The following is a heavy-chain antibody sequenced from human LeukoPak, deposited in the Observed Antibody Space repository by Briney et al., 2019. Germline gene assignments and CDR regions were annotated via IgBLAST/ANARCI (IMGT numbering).Heavy chain of an antibody. CDR1: GGSISTGGYY. J-gene: IGHJ6*02. V-gene: IGHV4-31*03. D-gene: IGHD2-15*01. CDR2: IYYSGST. Sequence: SETLSLTCTVSGGSISTGGYYWSWIRQHPGKGLEWIGYIYYSGSTSYNPSLKSRITMSVDTSKNQFSLKLTSVTAADTAVYYCARDVGGIYCSGGSCYSDGVDVWGQGTTVTVSS. CDR3: ARDVGGIYCSGGSCYSDGVDV.